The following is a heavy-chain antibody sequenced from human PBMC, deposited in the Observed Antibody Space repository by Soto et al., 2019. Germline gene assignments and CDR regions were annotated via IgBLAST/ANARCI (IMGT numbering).Heavy chain of an antibody. Sequence: EVLVVESGGGVVEPGGSLRLSCAASGFTLSAYDMHWVRQAEGKGLEWVSALGAADDPYYLVSVKGRFTISRENAKNSLYLQMNNLRAGDTAVYYCARAYSGRLPRRADYYYAMDVWGQGTTVTVSS. CDR2: LGAADDP. CDR1: GFTLSAYD. CDR3: ARAYSGRLPRRADYYYAMDV. V-gene: IGHV3-13*05. D-gene: IGHD2-15*01. J-gene: IGHJ6*02.